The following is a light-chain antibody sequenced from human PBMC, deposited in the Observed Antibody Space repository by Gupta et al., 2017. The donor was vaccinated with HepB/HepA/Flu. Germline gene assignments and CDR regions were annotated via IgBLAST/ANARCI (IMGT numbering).Light chain of an antibody. CDR3: QQYGSSPCS. Sequence: EIVLTQSPGTLSLSPGERATLSCRASQSITSSHLAWYQQKRGQAPRLLIYDASSRATGIPDRVSGSGSGTDFTLTISRLEPEDFAVYYCQQYGSSPCSFGQGTKLDIK. J-gene: IGKJ2*04. CDR2: DAS. CDR1: QSITSSH. V-gene: IGKV3-20*01.